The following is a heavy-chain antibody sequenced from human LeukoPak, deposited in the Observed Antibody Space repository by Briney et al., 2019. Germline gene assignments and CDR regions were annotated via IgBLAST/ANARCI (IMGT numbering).Heavy chain of an antibody. V-gene: IGHV3-48*02. J-gene: IGHJ4*02. D-gene: IGHD1-26*01. CDR1: RFIFSMFS. Sequence: GGSLRLSCVASRFIFSMFSMNWVRQATGKGLEWLSHISGSSSTIHYEDSVKGRFTISRDNAKNSLYLQMNSLRDEDTAVYYCARDLSGTYPFDLWGQGTLVTVSS. CDR2: ISGSSSTI. CDR3: ARDLSGTYPFDL.